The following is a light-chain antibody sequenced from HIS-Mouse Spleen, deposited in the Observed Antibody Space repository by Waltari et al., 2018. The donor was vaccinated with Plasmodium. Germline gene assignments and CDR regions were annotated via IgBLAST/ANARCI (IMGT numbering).Light chain of an antibody. CDR1: QSVLYSSNNKNY. CDR2: WAA. J-gene: IGKJ1*01. CDR3: QQYYSTPWT. V-gene: IGKV4-1*01. Sequence: DIVMTQSPDSLAVSLGERATINCKSSQSVLYSSNNKNYLAWYQQKPGQPPKLLIYWAATRESGVPYRFSGSGSVTDFTLTISSLQAEDVAVYYSQQYYSTPWTFGQGTKVEIK.